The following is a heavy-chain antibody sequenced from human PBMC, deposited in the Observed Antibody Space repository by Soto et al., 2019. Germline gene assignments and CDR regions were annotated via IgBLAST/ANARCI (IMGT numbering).Heavy chain of an antibody. CDR1: GGSINTYY. CDR2: IFSSGST. J-gene: IGHJ4*02. Sequence: SETLSLTCTVSGGSINTYYWSWVRQPAGKGLEWIGRIFSSGSTSFNPSLESRVAMSVDTSKNHFSLNLSSVTAADMAVYYCAREGSYSAYNFAHGIQLWSFDFWGQGALVTVSS. CDR3: AREGSYSAYNFAHGIQLWSFDF. D-gene: IGHD5-12*01. V-gene: IGHV4-4*07.